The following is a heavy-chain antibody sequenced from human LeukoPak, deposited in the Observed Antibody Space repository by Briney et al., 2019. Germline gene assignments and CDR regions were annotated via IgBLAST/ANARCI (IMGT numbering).Heavy chain of an antibody. CDR2: IYSPGT. J-gene: IGHJ3*02. CDR3: ARGIGTSYDSSRDAFDI. CDR1: GGSISSGSYY. Sequence: PSQTLSLTCTVSGGSISSGSYYWSWIRQPAGKGLEWIGRIYSPGTNYNYNPSVKSRVTISIDTSKNQFSLKLTSVTAADTAVYYCARGIGTSYDSSRDAFDIWGQGTMVTVSS. D-gene: IGHD3-22*01. V-gene: IGHV4-61*02.